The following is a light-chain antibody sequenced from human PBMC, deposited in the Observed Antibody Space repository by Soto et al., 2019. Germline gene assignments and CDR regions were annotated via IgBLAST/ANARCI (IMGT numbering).Light chain of an antibody. J-gene: IGLJ1*01. CDR3: CSYVGATTYV. CDR2: EGI. V-gene: IGLV2-23*01. Sequence: QSALTNLAPVPGPPGRARTFPGTGTGITVGGFNVVSWYKQHPGKAPKVIIYEGIKRPSGVSNRFSGSNSGSTASLTISGLQAEDEADYYCCSYVGATTYVFGTGTKLTVL. CDR1: GITVGGFNV.